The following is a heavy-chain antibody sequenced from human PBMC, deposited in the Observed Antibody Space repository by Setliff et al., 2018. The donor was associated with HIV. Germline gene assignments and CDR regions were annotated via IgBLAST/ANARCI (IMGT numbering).Heavy chain of an antibody. D-gene: IGHD4-17*01. Sequence: ASVKVSCKTSGYTFTSYDINWVRQATGQGLEWMGFINSGTGNTIHSQKFQGRVTFSRDTSASTAYMELSSLRSEDTAVYYCANSVTDASYWYFIHWGRGSPVTVSS. V-gene: IGHV1-3*01. CDR1: GYTFTSYD. J-gene: IGHJ2*01. CDR3: ANSVTDASYWYFIH. CDR2: INSGTGNT.